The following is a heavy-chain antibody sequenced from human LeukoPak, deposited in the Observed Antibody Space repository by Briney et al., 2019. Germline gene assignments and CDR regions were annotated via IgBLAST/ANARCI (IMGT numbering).Heavy chain of an antibody. D-gene: IGHD6-25*01. Sequence: SETQSLTCTVSGGSISSYYWSWIRQPAGDGLEWIGHIYTSGSPNYNPSLKSRVTMSVDTSKNQFSLKLSSVTAADTAVYYCAREWSGAFDIWGQGTMVTVSS. V-gene: IGHV4-4*07. CDR2: IYTSGSP. CDR1: GGSISSYY. J-gene: IGHJ3*02. CDR3: AREWSGAFDI.